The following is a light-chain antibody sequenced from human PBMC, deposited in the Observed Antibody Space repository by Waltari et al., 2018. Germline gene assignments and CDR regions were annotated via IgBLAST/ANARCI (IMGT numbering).Light chain of an antibody. Sequence: QSALTQPASVSGSPGQSITISCTGTSSDVGGYKYVSWYQQYPDKAPKLMLYDVNNRPSGVSNRFSGSKSGNTASLTISSLQAEDEADYYCSSYTSSTIPVFGTGTKVTVL. J-gene: IGLJ1*01. V-gene: IGLV2-14*03. CDR3: SSYTSSTIPV. CDR1: SSDVGGYKY. CDR2: DVN.